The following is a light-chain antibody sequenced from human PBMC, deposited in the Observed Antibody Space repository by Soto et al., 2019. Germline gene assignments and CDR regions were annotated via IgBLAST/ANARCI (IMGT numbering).Light chain of an antibody. CDR1: SSDVGGYNY. V-gene: IGLV2-14*03. Sequence: HSVLTQPASVSGSPGHSITISYTGTSSDVGGYNYVSWYQHHPGKAPNLIIYDVSNRPSGVSIRFSGSKSDNTASLTISGLQPEDEADYHCSSYTTSNTRQIVFGTGTKVTVL. J-gene: IGLJ1*01. CDR3: SSYTTSNTRQIV. CDR2: DVS.